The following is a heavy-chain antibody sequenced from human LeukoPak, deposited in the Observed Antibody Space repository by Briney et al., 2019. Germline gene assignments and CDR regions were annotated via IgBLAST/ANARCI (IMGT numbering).Heavy chain of an antibody. V-gene: IGHV3-48*03. D-gene: IGHD3-22*01. CDR1: GFTFSSYE. Sequence: GGSLRLSCAASGFTFSSYEMNWVRQAPGKGLEWVSYINSSGSTIYYVDSVKGRFTISIDNAKNSLYLQMNSLRAEHTSVYYCAELGITMIAGVWGKGTTVTISS. CDR2: INSSGSTI. CDR3: AELGITMIAGV. J-gene: IGHJ6*01.